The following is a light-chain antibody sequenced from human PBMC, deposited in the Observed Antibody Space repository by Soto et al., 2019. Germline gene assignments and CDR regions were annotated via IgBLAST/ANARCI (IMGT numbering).Light chain of an antibody. Sequence: SALTQPASVSGSPGQSITISCTGTSRDVGAYKFVSWYQQLPGKAPKLLIYEVSNRPSGVSNRFSGSKSGNTASLTISGLQSEDEADYYCSSYTSSATRVFGRGTKLTVL. CDR3: SSYTSSATRV. V-gene: IGLV2-14*01. CDR2: EVS. CDR1: SRDVGAYKF. J-gene: IGLJ2*01.